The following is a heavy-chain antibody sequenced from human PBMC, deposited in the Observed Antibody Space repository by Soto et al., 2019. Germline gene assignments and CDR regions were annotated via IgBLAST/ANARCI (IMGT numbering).Heavy chain of an antibody. CDR3: ARESKYDTSGYPPWFAP. D-gene: IGHD3-22*01. Sequence: QVQLQESGPGLVKPSQTLSLTCTVSVASISSGGYYWSLIRQHPGEGLEWIGYIYYSGSTSYNPSLKSRVTISVDTSKNQFSLKLSSVTDADTAVYYCARESKYDTSGYPPWFAPWGQGTLVTVSS. J-gene: IGHJ5*02. CDR1: VASISSGGYY. CDR2: IYYSGST. V-gene: IGHV4-31*03.